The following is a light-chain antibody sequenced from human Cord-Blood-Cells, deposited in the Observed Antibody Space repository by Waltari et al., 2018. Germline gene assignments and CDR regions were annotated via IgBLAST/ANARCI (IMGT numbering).Light chain of an antibody. J-gene: IGLJ3*02. CDR2: SNN. CDR1: SSNIGSNT. V-gene: IGLV1-44*01. Sequence: QSVLTQPPSASGTPGPRVTISCSGSSSNIGSNTVNWYQQLPGTAPKLLIYSNNQRPSWVPDRFSGSKSDTSASLAISGLQSEDEADYYCAAWDDSLNGPVFGGGTKLTVL. CDR3: AAWDDSLNGPV.